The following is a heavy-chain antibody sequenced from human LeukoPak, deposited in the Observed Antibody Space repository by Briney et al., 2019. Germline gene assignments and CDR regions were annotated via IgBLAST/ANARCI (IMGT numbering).Heavy chain of an antibody. CDR3: AREIAVAGTGYFDY. CDR2: ISSSSSYI. V-gene: IGHV3-21*01. J-gene: IGHJ4*02. D-gene: IGHD6-19*01. Sequence: PGGSLRLSCAASGFTFSSYSMNWVRQAPGKGLGWVSSISSSSSYIYYADSVKGRFTISRDNAKNSLYLQMNSLRAEDTAVYYCAREIAVAGTGYFDYWGQGTLVTVSS. CDR1: GFTFSSYS.